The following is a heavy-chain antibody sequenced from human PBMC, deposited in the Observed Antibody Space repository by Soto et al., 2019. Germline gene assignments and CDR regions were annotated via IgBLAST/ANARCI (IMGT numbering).Heavy chain of an antibody. Sequence: VQLVESGGGVVQPGRSLRLSGAASGSTFSNYGTHWVRQAPGKGPEWVAVIWYDGSNKYYGESVKGRFSISRDNSKNTLYLDINSLRTEDTAVSYCARDGGSHGPSYFDSWGQGSLVIVAS. D-gene: IGHD3-16*01. V-gene: IGHV3-33*01. CDR1: GSTFSNYG. CDR2: IWYDGSNK. CDR3: ARDGGSHGPSYFDS. J-gene: IGHJ4*02.